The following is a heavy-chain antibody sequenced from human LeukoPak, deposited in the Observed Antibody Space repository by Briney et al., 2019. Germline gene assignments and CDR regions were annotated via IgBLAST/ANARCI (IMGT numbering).Heavy chain of an antibody. CDR1: GFSFSRYW. CDR3: AISPTSIPGGA. D-gene: IGHD2-21*01. Sequence: GGSLRLSCAASGFSFSRYWVSWVRQAPGKGLEWVANIHEDGSEKYYVDSAKGRFTISRDNAKNSLYLQMNGLRAEDTAVYYCAISPTSIPGGAWGQGTLVTVSS. CDR2: IHEDGSEK. J-gene: IGHJ5*02. V-gene: IGHV3-7*01.